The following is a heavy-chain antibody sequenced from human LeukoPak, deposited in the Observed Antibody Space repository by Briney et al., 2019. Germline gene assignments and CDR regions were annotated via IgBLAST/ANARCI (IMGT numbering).Heavy chain of an antibody. CDR1: GFTFSSYG. V-gene: IGHV3-33*03. CDR2: IWYDGSNK. CDR3: ASQVGSGSYFPGDY. D-gene: IGHD1-26*01. Sequence: GRSLRLSCAASGFTFSSYGMHWVRQAPGKGLEWVAVIWYDGSNKYYADSVKGRFTISRDNAKNSLYLQMNSLRAEDAAVYYCASQVGSGSYFPGDYWGQGTLVTVSS. J-gene: IGHJ4*02.